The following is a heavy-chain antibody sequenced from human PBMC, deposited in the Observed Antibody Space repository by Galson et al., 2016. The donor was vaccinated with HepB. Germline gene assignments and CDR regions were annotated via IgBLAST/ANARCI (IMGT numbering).Heavy chain of an antibody. CDR2: INAGSGNT. V-gene: IGHV1-3*01. D-gene: IGHD2-15*01. CDR3: ARELFYYYYGMDV. J-gene: IGHJ6*02. Sequence: SVKVSCKASGYTFTTYAMHWVRQAPGQRLEWMGWINAGSGNTKYSQKFQGRVTITRDTSASTVYMELSSLRSEDTAVYYCARELFYYYYGMDVWGQGTTVTVSS. CDR1: GYTFTTYA.